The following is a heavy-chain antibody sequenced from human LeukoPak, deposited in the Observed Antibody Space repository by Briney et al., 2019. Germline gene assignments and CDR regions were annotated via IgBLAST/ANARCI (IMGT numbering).Heavy chain of an antibody. CDR3: ARGNWFDP. V-gene: IGHV1-69*05. J-gene: IGHJ5*02. CDR1: GYNFIAYH. CDR2: IIPIFGTA. Sequence: GASVKVSCKASGYNFIAYHMHWVRQAPGQGLEWMGGIIPIFGTANYAQKFQGRVTMTTDTSTSTAYMELRSLRSDDTAVYYCARGNWFDPWGQGTLVTVSS.